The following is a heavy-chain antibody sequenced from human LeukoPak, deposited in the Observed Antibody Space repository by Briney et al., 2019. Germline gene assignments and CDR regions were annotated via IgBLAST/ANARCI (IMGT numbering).Heavy chain of an antibody. CDR3: ARDRTRGTSDAFDI. CDR1: GFTFTGHN. CDR2: ISISSGTI. J-gene: IGHJ3*02. Sequence: GGSLRLSCAASGFTFTGHNMNWVRQAPGKGLQWVAYISISSGTIYYADSVKGRFSISRDNAKSSLDLQMNSLRAEDTAVYYCARDRTRGTSDAFDIWGQGTMVTVSS. V-gene: IGHV3-48*04. D-gene: IGHD3-16*01.